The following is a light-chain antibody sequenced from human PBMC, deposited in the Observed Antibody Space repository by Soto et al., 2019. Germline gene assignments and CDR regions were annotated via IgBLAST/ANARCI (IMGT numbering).Light chain of an antibody. V-gene: IGLV2-11*01. J-gene: IGLJ3*02. CDR3: CSYAGSYTPNWV. CDR2: DVS. CDR1: SSDVGGYNY. Sequence: QSALTQPRSVSGSPGQSVTISCTGTSSDVGGYNYVSWYQQHPGKAPKLMIYDVSKRPSGVPDRFSGSKSGNTASLTISGLQAEDEDDYYCCSYAGSYTPNWVFGGGTTVTVL.